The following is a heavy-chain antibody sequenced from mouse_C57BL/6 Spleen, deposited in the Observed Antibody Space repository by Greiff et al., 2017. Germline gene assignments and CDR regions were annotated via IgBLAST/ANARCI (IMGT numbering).Heavy chain of an antibody. Sequence: QVQLKESGAELVKPGASVKMSCKASGYTFTTYPIEWMKQNHGKSLEWIGNFHPYNDDTRYNEKFKGKATLTVEKSSSTVYLELSRLTSDDSAVYYCARRGNYVESYAMDYWGQGTSVTVSS. D-gene: IGHD2-1*01. CDR1: GYTFTTYP. J-gene: IGHJ4*01. CDR2: FHPYNDDT. V-gene: IGHV1-47*01. CDR3: ARRGNYVESYAMDY.